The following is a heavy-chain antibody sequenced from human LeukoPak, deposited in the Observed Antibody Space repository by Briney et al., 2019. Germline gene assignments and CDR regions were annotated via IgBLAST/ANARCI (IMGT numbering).Heavy chain of an antibody. CDR2: IYYSGST. J-gene: IGHJ2*01. D-gene: IGHD4-17*01. CDR1: GGSISSYY. Sequence: PSETLSLTCTVSGGSISSYYWSWIRQPPGKGLEWIGYIYYSGSTNYNPSLKSRVTISVDTSKNQFSLKLSSVTAADTAVYYSAREAYGALSSYWYFDLWGRGTLVTVSS. CDR3: AREAYGALSSYWYFDL. V-gene: IGHV4-59*12.